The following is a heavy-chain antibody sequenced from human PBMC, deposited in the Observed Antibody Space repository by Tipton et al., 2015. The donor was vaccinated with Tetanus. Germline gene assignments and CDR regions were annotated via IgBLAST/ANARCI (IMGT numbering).Heavy chain of an antibody. Sequence: TLSLTCTVSGGSISSYYWSRIRQPAGKGLEWIGRIYTSGSTNYNPSLRSRVTMSVDTSKNQFYLQLSSVTAADTAVYFCARASQRTFEFWGQGTLVAVSS. CDR1: GGSISSYY. CDR2: IYTSGST. D-gene: IGHD5-18*01. V-gene: IGHV4-4*07. J-gene: IGHJ4*02. CDR3: ARASQRTFEF.